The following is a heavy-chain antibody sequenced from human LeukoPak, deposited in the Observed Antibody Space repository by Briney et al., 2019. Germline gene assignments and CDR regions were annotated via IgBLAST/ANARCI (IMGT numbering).Heavy chain of an antibody. J-gene: IGHJ4*02. CDR2: IRYDGSNK. Sequence: GGSLRLSYAASGFTFSSYGMHWVRQAPGKGLEWVAFIRYDGSNKYYADSVKGRFTISRDNSKNTLYLQMNSLRAEDTAVYYCAKGYGSGTYYSPLGYWGQGTLVTVSS. D-gene: IGHD3-10*01. CDR3: AKGYGSGTYYSPLGY. CDR1: GFTFSSYG. V-gene: IGHV3-30*02.